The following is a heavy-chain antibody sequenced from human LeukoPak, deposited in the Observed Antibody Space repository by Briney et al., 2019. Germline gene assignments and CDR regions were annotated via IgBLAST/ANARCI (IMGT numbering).Heavy chain of an antibody. J-gene: IGHJ4*02. V-gene: IGHV3-23*01. Sequence: GGSLRLSCAASGFTFSSYAMSWVRQAPGKGLEWVSAISGSGGSTYYADSVKGRFTISRDNAKNSLYLQMNSLRAEDTAVYYCARGSLNYDFWSGPYFDYWGQGTLVTVSS. CDR1: GFTFSSYA. D-gene: IGHD3-3*01. CDR2: ISGSGGST. CDR3: ARGSLNYDFWSGPYFDY.